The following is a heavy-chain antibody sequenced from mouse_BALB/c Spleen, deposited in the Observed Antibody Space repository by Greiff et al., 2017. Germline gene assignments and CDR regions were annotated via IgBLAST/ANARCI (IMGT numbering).Heavy chain of an antibody. V-gene: IGHV1S29*02. CDR2: IYPYNGGT. D-gene: IGHD2-4*01. CDR3: ARDYDVGSNAMDY. CDR1: GYSFTDYY. Sequence: EVQLQQSGPELVKPGASVKISCKASGYSFTDYYMHWVKQSPGQSLEWIGYIYPYNGGTGYKQKFKSKATLTVANSSSTAYMELRSLTSEDSAVYYGARDYDVGSNAMDYWGQGTSVTVSA. J-gene: IGHJ4*01.